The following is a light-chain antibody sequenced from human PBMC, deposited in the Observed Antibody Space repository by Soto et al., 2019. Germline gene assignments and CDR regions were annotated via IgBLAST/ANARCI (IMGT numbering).Light chain of an antibody. CDR3: MQALQTPYT. J-gene: IGKJ2*01. CDR2: LGS. Sequence: DIVMTQSPLSLPVTPGEPASISCRSSQSLLHSNGYNYLDWYLQKPGHSPQLLIYLGSNRASGVTDRCSGSGSGTDFTLKISRVEAEDVGVYYCMQALQTPYTFGQGTKLEIK. V-gene: IGKV2-28*01. CDR1: QSLLHSNGYNY.